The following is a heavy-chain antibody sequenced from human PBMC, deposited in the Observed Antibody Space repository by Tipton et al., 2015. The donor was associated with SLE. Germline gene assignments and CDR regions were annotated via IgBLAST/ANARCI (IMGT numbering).Heavy chain of an antibody. CDR3: ASGGGYDSKGFDP. D-gene: IGHD5-12*01. CDR2: INHRGDS. CDR1: GGSFSVYY. J-gene: IGHJ5*02. Sequence: TLSLTCAVHGGSFSVYYWSWIRQSPEKGLEWIGEINHRGDSNYNPSLKSRVTVSVDTSKNQFSLRLASVAAADTAIYYCASGGGYDSKGFDPWGRRTLVTVSS. V-gene: IGHV4-34*01.